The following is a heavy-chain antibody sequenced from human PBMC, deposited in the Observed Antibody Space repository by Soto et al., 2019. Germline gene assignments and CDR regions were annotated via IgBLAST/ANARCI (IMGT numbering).Heavy chain of an antibody. Sequence: GGSLRLSCAASGFTFSSYAMSWVRQAPGKGLEWVSAISGSGGSTYCADSVKGRFTISRDNSKNTLYLQMNSLRAEDTAVYYCAKDTWFGELLADYWGQGTLVTVSS. CDR1: GFTFSSYA. CDR2: ISGSGGST. V-gene: IGHV3-23*01. CDR3: AKDTWFGELLADY. J-gene: IGHJ4*02. D-gene: IGHD3-10*01.